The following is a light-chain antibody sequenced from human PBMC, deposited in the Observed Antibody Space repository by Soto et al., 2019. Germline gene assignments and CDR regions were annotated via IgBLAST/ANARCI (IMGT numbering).Light chain of an antibody. V-gene: IGKV4-1*01. CDR1: QSVFYSSENKNY. CDR2: WAS. CDR3: QQDDVYST. Sequence: DIVMTQSPDSLAVSLGERATINCKSSQSVFYSSENKNYLAWYQQKPGQPPKLLIYWASSRESGVPARFRGSGAGTEFTLTISSLQPDDCGLYYYQQDDVYSTFGQGTKVDIK. J-gene: IGKJ1*01.